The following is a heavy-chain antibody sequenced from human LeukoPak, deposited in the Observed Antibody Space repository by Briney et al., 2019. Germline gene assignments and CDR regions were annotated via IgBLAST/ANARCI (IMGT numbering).Heavy chain of an antibody. CDR3: ARDTLEPHYHGSGSYLDY. CDR1: GGSFSGYY. CDR2: INHSGST. J-gene: IGHJ4*02. Sequence: SETLSLTCAAYGGSFSGYYWNWIRQPPGKGLEWIGEINHSGSTNYNPSLKSRVTISVDTSKNQFSLKLSSVTAADTAVYYCARDTLEPHYHGSGSYLDYWGQGTLVTVSS. V-gene: IGHV4-34*01. D-gene: IGHD3-10*01.